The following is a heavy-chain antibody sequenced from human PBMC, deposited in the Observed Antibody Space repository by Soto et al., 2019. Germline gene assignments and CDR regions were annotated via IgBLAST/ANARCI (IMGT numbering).Heavy chain of an antibody. CDR3: ARHDCISTSCYYYYYYGMDV. CDR2: IIPIFGTA. V-gene: IGHV1-69*13. CDR1: GYTFTSYA. J-gene: IGHJ6*02. D-gene: IGHD2-2*01. Sequence: SVKVSCKASGYTFTSYAISWVRQAPGQGLEWMGGIIPIFGTANYAQKFQGRVTITADESTSTAYMELSSLRSEDTAVYYCARHDCISTSCYYYYYYGMDVWGQGTTVTVSS.